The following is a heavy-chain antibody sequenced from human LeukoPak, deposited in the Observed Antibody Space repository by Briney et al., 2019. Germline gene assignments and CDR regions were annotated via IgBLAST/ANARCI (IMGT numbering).Heavy chain of an antibody. CDR1: GFTFSHYW. D-gene: IGHD6-19*01. V-gene: IGHV3-7*03. Sequence: GGSLRLSCVASGFTFSHYWMSWVRQAPGKGLEWVANIKEDGSEKYYVDSVKGRFTISRDNAKNSLYLQMNSLKTEDTAVYYCTTDLDSSGWYLSGEYFQHWGQGTLVTVSS. J-gene: IGHJ1*01. CDR3: TTDLDSSGWYLSGEYFQH. CDR2: IKEDGSEK.